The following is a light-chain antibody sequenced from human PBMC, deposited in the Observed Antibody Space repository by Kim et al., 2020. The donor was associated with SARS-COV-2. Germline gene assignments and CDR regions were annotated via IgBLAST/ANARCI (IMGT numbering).Light chain of an antibody. Sequence: GQRFTSSVSTKTTNIGENSVSWFQPLPGKAPRIVIYANTLRPSGVPYRFSGSRSGTSATLDIAGLQTEDEGEYFCAAWDDTLAAGLFGGGTQLTVL. J-gene: IGLJ3*02. CDR3: AAWDDTLAAGL. CDR2: ANT. CDR1: TTNIGENS. V-gene: IGLV1-51*01.